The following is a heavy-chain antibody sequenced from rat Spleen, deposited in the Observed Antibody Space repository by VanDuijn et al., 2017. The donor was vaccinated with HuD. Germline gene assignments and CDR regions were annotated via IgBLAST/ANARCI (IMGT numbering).Heavy chain of an antibody. Sequence: EVQLVESGGDLVQPGRSLRLSCVDSGLNFSNYDMAWVRQAPMKGLEWIASISTGGDNTYYRDSVKGRFTISRDDAKNTQYLQMDSLRSEDTATYYCARHGGLRNWFAYWGQGTLVTVSS. D-gene: IGHD1-11*01. J-gene: IGHJ3*01. CDR2: ISTGGDNT. V-gene: IGHV5S13*01. CDR3: ARHGGLRNWFAY. CDR1: GLNFSNYD.